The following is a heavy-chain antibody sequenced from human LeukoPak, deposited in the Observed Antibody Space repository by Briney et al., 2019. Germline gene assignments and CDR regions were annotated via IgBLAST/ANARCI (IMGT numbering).Heavy chain of an antibody. J-gene: IGHJ4*02. CDR3: VLGTAYYYFDH. Sequence: GESLKIFCKGSGYSFTSSWIGWVRQMPGKGLEWMGIIYPGDSDTRYSPSFQGQVTISADKSISTAYLQWSSLKASDTAMYYCVLGTAYYYFDHWGQGTLATVSS. CDR1: GYSFTSSW. V-gene: IGHV5-51*01. D-gene: IGHD3-9*01. CDR2: IYPGDSDT.